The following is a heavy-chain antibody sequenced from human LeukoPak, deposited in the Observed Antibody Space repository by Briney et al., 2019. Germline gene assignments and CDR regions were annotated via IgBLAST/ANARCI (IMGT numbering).Heavy chain of an antibody. D-gene: IGHD3-10*01. CDR2: IYTSGST. Sequence: PSETLSLTCTVSGGSISSYYWSWIRQPAGKGLEWIGRIYTSGSTNYNPSLKSRVTMSVDTSKNQFSLKLSSVTAADTAVYYCARGDYYGSRPFCAFDIWGQGTMVTVSS. V-gene: IGHV4-4*07. J-gene: IGHJ3*02. CDR1: GGSISSYY. CDR3: ARGDYYGSRPFCAFDI.